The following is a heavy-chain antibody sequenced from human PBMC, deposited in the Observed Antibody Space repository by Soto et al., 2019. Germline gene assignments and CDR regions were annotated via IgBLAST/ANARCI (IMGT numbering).Heavy chain of an antibody. CDR2: INPSGGST. Sequence: ASVKVSCTASGYTFTSYYMHWVRQAPGQGLEWMGIINPSGGSTSYAQKFQGRVTMTRDTSTSTVYMELSSLRSEDTAVYYCARDYPRCGGDCYFQHWGQGTLVTVSS. V-gene: IGHV1-46*03. D-gene: IGHD2-21*01. CDR1: GYTFTSYY. CDR3: ARDYPRCGGDCYFQH. J-gene: IGHJ1*01.